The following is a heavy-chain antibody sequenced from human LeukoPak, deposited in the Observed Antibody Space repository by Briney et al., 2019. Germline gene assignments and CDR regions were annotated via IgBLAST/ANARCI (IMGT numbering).Heavy chain of an antibody. D-gene: IGHD2-8*01. Sequence: GGSLRLSCAASGLTFSSYAMSWVRQAPGKGLEWVSAISGSGGSTYYADSVKGRFTISRDNSKNTLYLQMNSLRAEDTAVYYCAKGYCTNGVCYKTFDYWGQGTLVTVSS. V-gene: IGHV3-23*01. CDR1: GLTFSSYA. CDR2: ISGSGGST. J-gene: IGHJ4*02. CDR3: AKGYCTNGVCYKTFDY.